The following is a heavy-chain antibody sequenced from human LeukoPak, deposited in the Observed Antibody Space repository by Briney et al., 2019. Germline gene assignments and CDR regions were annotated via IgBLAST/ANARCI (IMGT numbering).Heavy chain of an antibody. J-gene: IGHJ4*02. CDR1: GGSISSYY. D-gene: IGHD3-22*01. CDR3: ARDYYDSSGSHYFDY. Sequence: SETLSLTCTVSGGSISSYYWSWIRQPPGKGLEWIGYIYYSGSTNYNPSLKSRVTITVDTSKNQFSLKLSSVTAADTAVYYCARDYYDSSGSHYFDYWGQGTLVTVSS. CDR2: IYYSGST. V-gene: IGHV4-59*01.